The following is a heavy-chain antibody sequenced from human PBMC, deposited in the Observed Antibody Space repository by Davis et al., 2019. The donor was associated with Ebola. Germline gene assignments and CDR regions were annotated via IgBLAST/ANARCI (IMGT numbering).Heavy chain of an antibody. J-gene: IGHJ6*04. CDR3: ARAAASSYYYDSSGRYGMDV. V-gene: IGHV4-30-2*01. D-gene: IGHD3-22*01. CDR1: GGSISSGGYS. Sequence: PSETLSLTCAVSGGSISSGGYSWSWIRQPPGKGLEWIGYIYHSGSTYYNPSLKSRVTISVDRSKNQFSLKLSSVTAADTAMYYCARAAASSYYYDSSGRYGMDVWGKGTTVTVSS. CDR2: IYHSGST.